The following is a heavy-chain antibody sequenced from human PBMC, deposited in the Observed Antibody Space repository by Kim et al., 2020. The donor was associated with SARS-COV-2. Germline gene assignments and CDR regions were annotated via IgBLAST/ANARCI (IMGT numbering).Heavy chain of an antibody. CDR1: GYSFTSYG. V-gene: IGHV1-18*01. D-gene: IGHD1-20*01. J-gene: IGHJ4*02. CDR2: ISAYNGNT. Sequence: ASVKVSCKASGYSFTSYGFSWVRQAPGQGLEWMGWISAYNGNTKYAENLQGRVILSTDTSTTTAYMELRSLRHDDTAVYYCVRDVYNWNDEMGYWGQGTLVTVSS. CDR3: VRDVYNWNDEMGY.